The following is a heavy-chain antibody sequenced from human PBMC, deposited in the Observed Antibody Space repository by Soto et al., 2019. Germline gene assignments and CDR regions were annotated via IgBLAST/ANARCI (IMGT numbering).Heavy chain of an antibody. CDR2: INAGNGNT. V-gene: IGHV1-3*01. CDR1: GYTFTSYA. J-gene: IGHJ6*02. CDR3: ARAVFGEPLNYSGMDV. Sequence: QVQLVQSGAEVKKPGASVKVSCKASGYTFTSYAMHWVRQAPGQRLEWMGWINAGNGNTKYSQKFQGRVTITRDTSASTAYMGRGSLRSEDTAVYYCARAVFGEPLNYSGMDVWGQGTTVTVSS. D-gene: IGHD3-10*02.